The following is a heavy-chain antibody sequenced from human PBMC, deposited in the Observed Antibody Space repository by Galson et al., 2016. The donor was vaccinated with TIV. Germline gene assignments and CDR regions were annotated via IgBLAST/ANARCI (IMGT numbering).Heavy chain of an antibody. CDR1: GFSLSTSGMC. V-gene: IGHV2-70*11. Sequence: PALVKPTQTLTLTCSFSGFSLSTSGMCVSWIRQPPGKALEWLARIDWDDDIYYSPFMKTRLTISKDTSKNQMVLTMTNLDPVDTATYYCARTSYYYDSSGYYEGILYFGYWGQGSRVTVSS. CDR2: IDWDDDI. CDR3: ARTSYYYDSSGYYEGILYFGY. J-gene: IGHJ4*02. D-gene: IGHD3-22*01.